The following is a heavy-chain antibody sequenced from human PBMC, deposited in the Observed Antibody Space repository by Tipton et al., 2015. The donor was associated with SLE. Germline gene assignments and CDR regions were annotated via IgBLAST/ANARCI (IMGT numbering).Heavy chain of an antibody. V-gene: IGHV4-34*01. D-gene: IGHD6-6*01. J-gene: IGHJ2*01. CDR3: ARRRYSSSSRPHWYFDL. Sequence: TLSLTCAVYGGSFSGYYWSWIRQPPGKGLEWIGEINHRGSTNYNPSLKSGLTISVDTSKNQFSLQLSSVTAADTAVYYCARRRYSSSSRPHWYFDLWGRGTLVTVSS. CDR2: INHRGST. CDR1: GGSFSGYY.